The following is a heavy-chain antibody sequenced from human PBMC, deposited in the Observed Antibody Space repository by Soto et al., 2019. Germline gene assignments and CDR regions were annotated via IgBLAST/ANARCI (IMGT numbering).Heavy chain of an antibody. D-gene: IGHD5-18*01. V-gene: IGHV4-38-2*01. J-gene: IGHJ5*02. CDR1: GYSISLGYY. CDR3: AIGPMMVTFAGVPVALNWFDP. CDR2: IYHSGNT. Sequence: SETLSLTCAVSGYSISLGYYWGWIRQPPGKGLDWIGSIYHSGNTYYNRSLKSRVSISVDASKNQFSLKLNCGTAADTAILYCAIGPMMVTFAGVPVALNWFDPWGQGPVFTVSS.